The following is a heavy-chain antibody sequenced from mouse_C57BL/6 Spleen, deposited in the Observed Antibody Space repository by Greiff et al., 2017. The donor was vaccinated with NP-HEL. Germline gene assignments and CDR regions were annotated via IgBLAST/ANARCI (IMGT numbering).Heavy chain of an antibody. CDR3: ARGGLGGGYYYAMDY. CDR2: IYPSDSET. Sequence: QVQLQQPGAELVRPGSSVKLSCKASGYTFTSYWMDWVKQRPGQGLEWIGNIYPSDSETHYNQKFKDKATLTVDKSSSTAYMQRSSLTSEDSAVYYCARGGLGGGYYYAMDYWGQGTSVTVSS. V-gene: IGHV1-61*01. D-gene: IGHD4-1*01. CDR1: GYTFTSYW. J-gene: IGHJ4*01.